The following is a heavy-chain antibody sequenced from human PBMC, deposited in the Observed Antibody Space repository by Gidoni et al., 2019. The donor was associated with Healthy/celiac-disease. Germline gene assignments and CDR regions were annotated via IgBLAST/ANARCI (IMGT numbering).Heavy chain of an antibody. D-gene: IGHD3-22*01. CDR1: GFTFRSYD. J-gene: IGHJ3*02. CDR2: ISYDGSNK. Sequence: QVQLVESGGGVVQPGRSLRLSCAASGFTFRSYDMHWVRQAPGKGLEWVAVISYDGSNKYYADSVKGRFTISRDNSKNTLYLQMNSLRAEDTAVYYCARALGYYYDSSGDGDDAFDIWGQGTMVTVSS. V-gene: IGHV3-30*01. CDR3: ARALGYYYDSSGDGDDAFDI.